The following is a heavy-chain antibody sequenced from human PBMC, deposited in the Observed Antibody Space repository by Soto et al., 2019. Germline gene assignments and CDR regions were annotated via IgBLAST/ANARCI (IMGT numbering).Heavy chain of an antibody. J-gene: IGHJ6*02. CDR1: GYTFTSYG. V-gene: IGHV1-18*04. Sequence: ASVKVSCKASGYTFTSYGISWVRQAPGQGLEWMGWISAYNGNTNYAQKLQGRVTMTTDTSTSTAYMELRSLRSDDTAVYYCARNSAAGNHYYYYGMDVWGQGTTVTVSS. D-gene: IGHD6-13*01. CDR3: ARNSAAGNHYYYYGMDV. CDR2: ISAYNGNT.